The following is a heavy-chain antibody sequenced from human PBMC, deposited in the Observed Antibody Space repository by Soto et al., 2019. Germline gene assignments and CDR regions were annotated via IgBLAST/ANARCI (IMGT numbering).Heavy chain of an antibody. V-gene: IGHV1-69*01. Sequence: QVQLVQSGDEVKKPGSSVKVSCKASGGTFSSYAISWVRQAPGQGLEWMGGLIPIFGTANYAQKFQGRVTITADESTSTAYMELISLRSADMAVYYCARGPTNPPYYFDYWGQGTLVTVSS. CDR3: ARGPTNPPYYFDY. CDR1: GGTFSSYA. J-gene: IGHJ4*02. CDR2: LIPIFGTA. D-gene: IGHD1-1*01.